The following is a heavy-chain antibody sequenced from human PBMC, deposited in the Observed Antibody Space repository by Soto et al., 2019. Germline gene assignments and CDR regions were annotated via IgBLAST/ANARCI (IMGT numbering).Heavy chain of an antibody. V-gene: IGHV1-69*06. CDR1: EDTFRNYA. CDR2: IIPIFGTA. D-gene: IGHD3-22*01. Sequence: QVELVQSGAEVKKPGSSVKVSCQASEDTFRNYAISWVRQAPGQGLEWMGGIIPIFGTANYAQKFQGRVTITADTSANTLYLELSSLRSEDTSFYYFASSKYDSSAYYYWYLGLWGRGTPVTVSS. J-gene: IGHJ2*01. CDR3: ASSKYDSSAYYYWYLGL.